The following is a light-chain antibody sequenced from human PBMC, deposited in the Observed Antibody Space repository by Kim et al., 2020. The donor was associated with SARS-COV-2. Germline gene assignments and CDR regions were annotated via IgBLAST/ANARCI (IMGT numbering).Light chain of an antibody. V-gene: IGLV3-19*01. CDR2: GKN. CDR1: SLRSYY. CDR3: NSRDSSGDHWV. J-gene: IGLJ3*02. Sequence: SSELTQDPAVSVALGQTVRITCQGDSLRSYYASWYQQKPGQAPVLVMYGKNNRPSGIPDRFSGSNSGNTASLTITGAQAEDEADYYCNSRDSSGDHWVFGGGTQLTVL.